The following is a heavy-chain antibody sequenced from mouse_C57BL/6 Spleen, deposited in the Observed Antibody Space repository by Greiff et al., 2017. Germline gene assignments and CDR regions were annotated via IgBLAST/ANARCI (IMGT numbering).Heavy chain of an antibody. CDR1: GYTFTDYY. CDR3: ASPSYYSNSSDY. D-gene: IGHD2-5*01. V-gene: IGHV1-26*01. J-gene: IGHJ2*01. CDR2: INPNNGGT. Sequence: EVQLQQSGPELVKPGASVKISCKASGYTFTDYYMNWVKQSHGKSLEWIGDINPNNGGTSYNQKFKGKATLTVDKSSSTAYMELRSLTSEDSAVYYCASPSYYSNSSDYWGQGTTLTVSS.